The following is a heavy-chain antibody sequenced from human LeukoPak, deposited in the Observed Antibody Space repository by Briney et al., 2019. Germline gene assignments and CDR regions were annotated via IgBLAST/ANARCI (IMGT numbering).Heavy chain of an antibody. CDR2: IIPIFGTA. CDR1: GGTFSSYA. Sequence: SVKVSCKASGGTFSSYAISWVRQAPGQGLEWMGGIIPIFGTANYAQKFQGRVTITADESTSTAYMELSSLRSEDTAVYYCARGYYDSSGYYYSSSYYYYGMDVWGQGTTVTVSS. D-gene: IGHD3-22*01. CDR3: ARGYYDSSGYYYSSSYYYYGMDV. V-gene: IGHV1-69*13. J-gene: IGHJ6*02.